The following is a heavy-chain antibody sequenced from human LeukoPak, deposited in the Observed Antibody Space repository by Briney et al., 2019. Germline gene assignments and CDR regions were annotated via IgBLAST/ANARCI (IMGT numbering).Heavy chain of an antibody. CDR2: IKSKTDGGTT. J-gene: IGHJ3*02. CDR3: TTVKGHRNAFDI. V-gene: IGHV3-15*01. Sequence: KPSETLSLTCTVSGGSIRSSYYYWGWIRQPPGKGLEWVGRIKSKTDGGTTDYAAPVKGRFTISRDDSKNTLYLQMNSLKTEDTAVYYCTTVKGHRNAFDIWGQGTMVTVSS. CDR1: GGSIRSSYYY.